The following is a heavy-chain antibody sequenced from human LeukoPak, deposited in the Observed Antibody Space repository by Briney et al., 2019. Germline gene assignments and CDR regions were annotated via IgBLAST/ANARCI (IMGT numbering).Heavy chain of an antibody. CDR2: INSSSNYI. CDR1: GFTLSIYS. V-gene: IGHV3-21*01. Sequence: GGSLRLSCAASGFTLSIYSMHGVREARGGGREWVSSINSSSNYIYYTDSVKGRFTISRDNAKNSLYLQMSSLRAEDTAVYYCARGLLWCGELLAGPFDYWGQGTPVTVSS. J-gene: IGHJ4*02. D-gene: IGHD3-10*01. CDR3: ARGLLWCGELLAGPFDY.